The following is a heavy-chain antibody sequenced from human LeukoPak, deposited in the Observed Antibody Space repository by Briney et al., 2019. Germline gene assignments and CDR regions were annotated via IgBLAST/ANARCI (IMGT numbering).Heavy chain of an antibody. CDR2: IEHSGST. Sequence: KSSESLSLTCTVSGCSFSSYCWTWIRQPPGKGLEWIGYIEHSGSTNYNPSLKSRVTISVEKSKKHFFLKLSAVTTADTAVYYCARSLHVESYSHFDYWGQGTLVTVSS. D-gene: IGHD1-26*01. J-gene: IGHJ4*02. CDR3: ARSLHVESYSHFDY. V-gene: IGHV4-59*08. CDR1: GCSFSSYC.